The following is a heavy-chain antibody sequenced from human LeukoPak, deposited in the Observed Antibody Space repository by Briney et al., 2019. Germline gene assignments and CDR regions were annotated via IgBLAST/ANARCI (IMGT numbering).Heavy chain of an antibody. Sequence: GGSLRLSCAASGFTFSSYEMNWVRQAPGKGLEWISYISSSGSTMYYGSFVKGRFTISRENVSTSVSLQMTSLRAADTAIYYCVVLRGTSTRDFDLWGRGTLVTVSS. CDR3: VVLRGTSTRDFDL. CDR1: GFTFSSYE. CDR2: ISSSGSTM. J-gene: IGHJ2*01. D-gene: IGHD1-1*01. V-gene: IGHV3-48*03.